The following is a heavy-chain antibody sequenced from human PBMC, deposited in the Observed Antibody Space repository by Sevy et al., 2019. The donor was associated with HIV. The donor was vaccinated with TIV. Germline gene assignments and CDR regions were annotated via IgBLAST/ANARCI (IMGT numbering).Heavy chain of an antibody. Sequence: ASVKVSCKASGYTFTSYDINWVRQATGQGLEWMGWMNPNSGNTGYAQKFQGRVTMTRNTSISTAYMELSSLRSEDTAVYYCAREHRRGSGSYSGDPSYYYYGMDVWGRGTTVTVSS. V-gene: IGHV1-8*01. CDR3: AREHRRGSGSYSGDPSYYYYGMDV. J-gene: IGHJ6*02. CDR1: GYTFTSYD. CDR2: MNPNSGNT. D-gene: IGHD3-10*01.